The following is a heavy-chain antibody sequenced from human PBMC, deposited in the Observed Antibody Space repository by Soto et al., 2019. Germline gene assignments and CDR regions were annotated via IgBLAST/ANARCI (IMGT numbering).Heavy chain of an antibody. Sequence: QVQLQESGPGLVKPSETLSLTCTVSGGSISSYYWSWIRQPPGKGLEWIGYIYYSGSTNYNPSLKSRVTTSVDTRTNQFSRKLSSVTAADTAVYYSARAYGGYAYYWGQGALVTVSS. CDR3: ARAYGGYAYY. CDR2: IYYSGST. D-gene: IGHD5-12*01. J-gene: IGHJ4*02. CDR1: GGSISSYY. V-gene: IGHV4-59*01.